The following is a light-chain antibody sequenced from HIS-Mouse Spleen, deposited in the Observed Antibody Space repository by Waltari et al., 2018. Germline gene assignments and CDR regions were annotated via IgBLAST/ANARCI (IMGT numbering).Light chain of an antibody. Sequence: QSALTQPASVSGSPGQSITISCTGTSSDVGGYNYVSWYQQHPGKAPNLMIYYVSNRPSGVSKRFSGSKSGNTASLTISGLQAEDEADYYCSSYTSSSTYVFGTGTKVTVL. CDR3: SSYTSSSTYV. V-gene: IGLV2-14*03. J-gene: IGLJ1*01. CDR1: SSDVGGYNY. CDR2: YVS.